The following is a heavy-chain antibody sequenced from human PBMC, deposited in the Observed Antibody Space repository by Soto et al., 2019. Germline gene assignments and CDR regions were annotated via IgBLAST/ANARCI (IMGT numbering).Heavy chain of an antibody. CDR1: GFTFSTYT. V-gene: IGHV3-21*01. CDR3: AREDGVVGSSSAFDH. D-gene: IGHD1-26*01. CDR2: INGRSNYV. J-gene: IGHJ4*02. Sequence: EVQVVESGGGLAKPGGSLRLSCVFSGFTFSTYTMNWVRQAPGKGLEGVSSINGRSNYVYYADSVKGRFTISRDNAKNSLYLQMNRLRAEDTAIYYCAREDGVVGSSSAFDHWGLGTLVTVSS.